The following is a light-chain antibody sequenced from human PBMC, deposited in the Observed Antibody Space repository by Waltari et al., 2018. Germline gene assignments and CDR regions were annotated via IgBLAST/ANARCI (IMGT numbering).Light chain of an antibody. CDR3: CSYAGVDTFYV. CDR2: EVN. CDR1: SSDVGSYDL. Sequence: QSALTQPASVSGSPGQSITIPCTGTSSDVGSYDLVSWYKQHPGTAPKLIIYEVNEGPSGVSTRFSGSKSGNPASLTISGLQAEDEADYYCCSYAGVDTFYVFGTGTKVTVL. V-gene: IGLV2-23*02. J-gene: IGLJ1*01.